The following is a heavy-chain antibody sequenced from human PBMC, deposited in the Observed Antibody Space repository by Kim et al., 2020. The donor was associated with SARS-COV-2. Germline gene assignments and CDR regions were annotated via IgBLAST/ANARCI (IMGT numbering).Heavy chain of an antibody. CDR1: GFTFSSYS. D-gene: IGHD1-7*01. Sequence: GGSLRLSCAAPGFTFSSYSMNWVRQAPGKGLEWVSSISSSSSYIYYADSVKGRFTISRDNAKNSLYLQMNSLRAEDTAVYYCARDGSGTTSSYGMDVWGQGTTVTVSS. CDR3: ARDGSGTTSSYGMDV. CDR2: ISSSSSYI. J-gene: IGHJ6*02. V-gene: IGHV3-21*01.